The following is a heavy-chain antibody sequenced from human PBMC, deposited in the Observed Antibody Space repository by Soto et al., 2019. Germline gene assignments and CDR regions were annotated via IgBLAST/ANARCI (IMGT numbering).Heavy chain of an antibody. J-gene: IGHJ5*02. D-gene: IGHD3-10*01. Sequence: SETLSLTCTVSGGSISSGDYYWSWIRQPPGKGLEWIGYIYYSGSTYYNPSLKSRVTISVDTSKNQFSLKLSSVTAADTAVYYCASLSITMVRGVIITAWFDPWGQGTLVTVSS. V-gene: IGHV4-30-4*01. CDR3: ASLSITMVRGVIITAWFDP. CDR2: IYYSGST. CDR1: GGSISSGDYY.